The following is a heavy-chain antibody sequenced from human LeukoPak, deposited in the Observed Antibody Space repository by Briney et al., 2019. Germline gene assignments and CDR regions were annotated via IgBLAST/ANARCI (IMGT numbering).Heavy chain of an antibody. CDR3: AKAPISMVRGREDYDY. V-gene: IGHV3-23*01. J-gene: IGHJ4*02. CDR2: ITGSGGRT. CDR1: GFTFSNYA. D-gene: IGHD3-10*01. Sequence: PGGSLRLSCAASGFTFSNYAMSWVRQAPGKGLEWVSAITGSGGRTYYADSAKGRFTISRDNSKNTLDLQMDSLRVEDTAVYYCAKAPISMVRGREDYDYWGQGTLVTVSS.